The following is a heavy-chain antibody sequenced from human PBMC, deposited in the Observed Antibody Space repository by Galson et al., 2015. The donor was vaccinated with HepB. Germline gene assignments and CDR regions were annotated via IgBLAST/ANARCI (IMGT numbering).Heavy chain of an antibody. J-gene: IGHJ4*02. CDR1: GYRFISYW. CDR2: IYPGDSDT. V-gene: IGHV5-51*03. Sequence: QSGAEVKKPGKSLEISCKGSGYRFISYWIVWVRQMPGKGPEWMGIIYPGDSDTKYSPSLEGQVTISADKSTSTAYLQWSSLKASDTATYYCARRGSGPTGDYYFDYWGQGTLVTVSS. D-gene: IGHD7-27*01. CDR3: ARRGSGPTGDYYFDY.